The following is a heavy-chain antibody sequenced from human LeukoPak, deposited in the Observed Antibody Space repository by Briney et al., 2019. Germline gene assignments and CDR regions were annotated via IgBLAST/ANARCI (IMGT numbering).Heavy chain of an antibody. J-gene: IGHJ4*02. Sequence: SETLSLTCTVSGGSISSGDYYWSWIRQPPGKGLEWIGYIYYSGSTYYNPSLKGRVTISVDTSKNQFSLKLSSVTAADTAVYYCARDKSGSYYRYWGQGTLVTVSS. CDR1: GGSISSGDYY. CDR3: ARDKSGSYYRY. CDR2: IYYSGST. D-gene: IGHD1-26*01. V-gene: IGHV4-30-4*08.